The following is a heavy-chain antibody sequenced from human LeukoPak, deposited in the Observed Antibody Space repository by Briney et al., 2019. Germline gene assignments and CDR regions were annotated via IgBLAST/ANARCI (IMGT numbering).Heavy chain of an antibody. Sequence: ASVKVSCKASGYTFTGYYMHWVRQAPGQGLEWMGWINPNSGGTNYAQKFQGRVTMTRDTSISTAYMELSRLRSDDTAVYYCARGYCSSTSCYWTYYYYYMDVWGKGTTVTVSS. CDR3: ARGYCSSTSCYWTYYYYYMDV. D-gene: IGHD2-2*01. J-gene: IGHJ6*03. V-gene: IGHV1-2*02. CDR1: GYTFTGYY. CDR2: INPNSGGT.